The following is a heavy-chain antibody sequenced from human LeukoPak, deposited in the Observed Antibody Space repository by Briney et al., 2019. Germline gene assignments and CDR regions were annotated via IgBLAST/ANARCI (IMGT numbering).Heavy chain of an antibody. D-gene: IGHD2-21*02. CDR2: ISVGGRT. CDR3: AKDHKTAYGCDY. J-gene: IGHJ4*02. V-gene: IGHV3-23*01. Sequence: GGSLRLSCAASGFTFSSYAMNWVRQAPGKGLEWVSSISVGGRTYYADSVKGRFTISRDISKNTLDLQMNSLRAEDTAVYYCAKDHKTAYGCDYWGQGTLVTVSS. CDR1: GFTFSSYA.